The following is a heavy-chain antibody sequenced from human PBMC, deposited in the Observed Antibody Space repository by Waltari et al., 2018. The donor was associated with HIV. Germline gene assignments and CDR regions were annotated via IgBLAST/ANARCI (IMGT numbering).Heavy chain of an antibody. CDR2: ISGSGGST. Sequence: EVQLLESGGGLVQPGGSLRLSCAASGFTFSSYAMSWVRQAPGKGLEWVSAISGSGGSTDYADAVKGRFTISRENSKNTLYLQVNSLRAEDTAVYYCAKDRGSSWSDSDYWGQGTLVTVSS. J-gene: IGHJ4*02. CDR3: AKDRGSSWSDSDY. CDR1: GFTFSSYA. V-gene: IGHV3-23*01. D-gene: IGHD6-13*01.